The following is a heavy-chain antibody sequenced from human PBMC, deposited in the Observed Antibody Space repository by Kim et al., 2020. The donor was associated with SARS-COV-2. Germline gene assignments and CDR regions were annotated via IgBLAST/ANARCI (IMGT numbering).Heavy chain of an antibody. D-gene: IGHD3-10*01. V-gene: IGHV3-30*04. Sequence: GGSLRLSCAVSGFTFSSYAMNWIRQAPGKGLEWVAVVSYDATVKYYADPVKGRFTISRDNSESTLYLQMNSLRTEDTAVYYCAREGYASGTIGDFDFWG. CDR2: VSYDATVK. CDR1: GFTFSSYA. CDR3: AREGYASGTIGDFDF. J-gene: IGHJ4*01.